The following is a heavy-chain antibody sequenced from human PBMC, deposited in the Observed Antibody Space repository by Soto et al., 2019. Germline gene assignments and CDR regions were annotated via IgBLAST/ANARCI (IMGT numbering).Heavy chain of an antibody. D-gene: IGHD5-12*01. V-gene: IGHV4-39*07. CDR3: ARRGYSGYDWFDP. CDR2: INHSGST. J-gene: IGHJ5*02. Sequence: SETLSLTCTVSGGSISSSSYYWGWIRQPPGKGLEWIGSINHSGSTYYNPSLKSRVTISVDTSKNQFSLKLSSVTAADTAVYYCARRGYSGYDWFDPWGQGTLVTVPQ. CDR1: GGSISSSSYY.